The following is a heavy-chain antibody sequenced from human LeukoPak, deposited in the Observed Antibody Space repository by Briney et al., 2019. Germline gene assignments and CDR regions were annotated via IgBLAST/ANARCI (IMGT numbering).Heavy chain of an antibody. Sequence: PSETLSLTCTVSGGSISSYYWSWIRQPPGKGLERIGYIYYSGSTNYNPSLKSRVTISVDTSKNQFSLKLSSVTAADTAVYYCARDYYGSGSPDYWGQGTLVTVSS. CDR3: ARDYYGSGSPDY. V-gene: IGHV4-59*01. CDR2: IYYSGST. D-gene: IGHD3-10*01. CDR1: GGSISSYY. J-gene: IGHJ4*02.